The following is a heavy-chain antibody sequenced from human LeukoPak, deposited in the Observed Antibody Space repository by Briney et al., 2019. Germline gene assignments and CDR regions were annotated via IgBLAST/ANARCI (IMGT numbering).Heavy chain of an antibody. CDR1: GYTFTSYG. Sequence: ASVKVSCKASGYTFTSYGISWVRQAPGQGLEWMGWISAYNGNTNYAQKLQGRVTMTTDTSTSTAYMELRSLRSDDTAVYYCAGDPDYDTLSDAFDIWGQGTMVTVSS. CDR3: AGDPDYDTLSDAFDI. J-gene: IGHJ3*02. D-gene: IGHD3-9*01. CDR2: ISAYNGNT. V-gene: IGHV1-18*01.